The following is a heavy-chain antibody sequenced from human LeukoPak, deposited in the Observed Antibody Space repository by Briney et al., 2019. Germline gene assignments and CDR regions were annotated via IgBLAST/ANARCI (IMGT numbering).Heavy chain of an antibody. CDR2: IRTKTDDGAT. Sequence: GEALGLSCAASGFSFSNAWMSWVRQAPGKGLEWVGRIRTKTDDGATDYAAAVKGRFTISRDDSRNMVFLQMHSLKIEDTTVYYCATGLGAVTTVSLDDYWGQGTLLTVSS. J-gene: IGHJ4*02. V-gene: IGHV3-15*01. D-gene: IGHD4-17*01. CDR3: ATGLGAVTTVSLDDY. CDR1: GFSFSNAW.